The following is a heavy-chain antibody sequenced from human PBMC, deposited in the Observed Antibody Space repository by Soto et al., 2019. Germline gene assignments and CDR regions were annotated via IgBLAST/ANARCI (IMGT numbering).Heavy chain of an antibody. CDR3: ARGLWFGEFHFDY. D-gene: IGHD3-10*01. CDR1: GYSFTYYA. V-gene: IGHV1-3*01. Sequence: GASVKVSCKTSGYSFTYYALHWVRQAPGQRPEWKGWINGRTGDTKYSRKLQGRVTFTRDTSASAAYLDLSSLISEDTAVYYCARGLWFGEFHFDYWGQGSPVTVSS. J-gene: IGHJ4*02. CDR2: INGRTGDT.